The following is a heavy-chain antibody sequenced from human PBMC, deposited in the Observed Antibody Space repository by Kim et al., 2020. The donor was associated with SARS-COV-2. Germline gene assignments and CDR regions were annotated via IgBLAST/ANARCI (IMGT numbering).Heavy chain of an antibody. Sequence: NTRYSQKFQGILTITRDTSASTAYMELNSLRSEDTAVYYCAREGHEGGYLTWGQGTMVTVSS. CDR2: NT. J-gene: IGHJ3*01. V-gene: IGHV1-3*01. CDR3: AREGHEGGYLT. D-gene: IGHD3-22*01.